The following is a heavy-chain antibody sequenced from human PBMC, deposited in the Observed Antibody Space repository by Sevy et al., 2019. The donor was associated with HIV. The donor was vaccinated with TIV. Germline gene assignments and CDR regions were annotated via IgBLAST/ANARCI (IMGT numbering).Heavy chain of an antibody. D-gene: IGHD6-19*01. Sequence: GGSLRLSCAASGFTFDDYAMQWVRQAPGKGLEWVSGISWNSGSIGYADSVKGRFTISRDNAKNSLYLQMNSLRAEDMALYYCAKGGYSSGWYHALYFDYWGQGTLLTVSS. CDR1: GFTFDDYA. CDR2: ISWNSGSI. J-gene: IGHJ4*02. CDR3: AKGGYSSGWYHALYFDY. V-gene: IGHV3-9*03.